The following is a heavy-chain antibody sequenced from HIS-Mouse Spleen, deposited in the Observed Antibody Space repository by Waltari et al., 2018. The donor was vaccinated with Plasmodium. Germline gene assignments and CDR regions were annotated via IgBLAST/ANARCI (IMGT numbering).Heavy chain of an antibody. D-gene: IGHD4-17*01. CDR2: IYYSGST. Sequence: QLQLQESGPGLVKPSEPLSLTCTVSGCSISRSSYYWGWIRQPPGKGLEWIGSIYYSGSTYYNPSLKSRVTISVDTSKNQFSLKLSSVTAADTAVYYCAFDYGGNSDFDYWGQGTLVTVSS. V-gene: IGHV4-39*07. CDR1: GCSISRSSYY. J-gene: IGHJ4*02. CDR3: AFDYGGNSDFDY.